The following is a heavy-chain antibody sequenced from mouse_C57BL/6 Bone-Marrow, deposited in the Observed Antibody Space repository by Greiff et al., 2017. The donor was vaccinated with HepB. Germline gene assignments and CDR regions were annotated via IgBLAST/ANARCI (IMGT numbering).Heavy chain of an antibody. D-gene: IGHD1-1*01. J-gene: IGHJ4*01. CDR3: ARSTVVAFYAMDY. Sequence: EVKLLESGPGLAKPSQTLSLTCSVTGYSITSAYWNWIRKFPGNKLEYMWYISYSGSTYYNPSLNSRISITRDTSKNQYYLQLNSVTTEDTATYDCARSTVVAFYAMDYWGQGTSVTVSS. CDR1: GYSITSAY. CDR2: ISYSGST. V-gene: IGHV3-8*01.